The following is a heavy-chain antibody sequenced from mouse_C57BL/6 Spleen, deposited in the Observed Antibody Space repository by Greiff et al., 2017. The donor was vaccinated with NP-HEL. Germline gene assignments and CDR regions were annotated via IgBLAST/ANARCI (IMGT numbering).Heavy chain of an antibody. CDR3: ARPRGYDGYWYFDV. CDR1: GFTFSDYG. CDR2: ISSGSSTI. Sequence: EVNVVESGGGLVKPGGSLKLSCAASGFTFSDYGMHWVRQAPEKGLEWVAYISSGSSTIYYADTVKGRFTISRDNAKNTLFLQMTSLRSEDTAMYYCARPRGYDGYWYFDVWGTGTTVTVSS. D-gene: IGHD2-2*01. J-gene: IGHJ1*03. V-gene: IGHV5-17*01.